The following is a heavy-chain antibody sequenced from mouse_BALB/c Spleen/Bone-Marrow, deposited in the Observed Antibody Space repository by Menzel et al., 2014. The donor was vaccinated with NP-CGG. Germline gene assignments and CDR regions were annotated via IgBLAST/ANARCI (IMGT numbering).Heavy chain of an antibody. CDR1: GYTFSSYW. CDR3: ARCRDWYFDV. V-gene: IGHV1-9*01. Sequence: QVQLQQSGAELMKPGASVKISCKATGYTFSSYWIEWVKQRPGHGLEWIGEILPGSSSTNYNEKFKGKARFTADTSSNTAYMQLSSLTSEDSAVYYCARCRDWYFDVWGAGTTVTVSP. J-gene: IGHJ1*01. CDR2: ILPGSSST.